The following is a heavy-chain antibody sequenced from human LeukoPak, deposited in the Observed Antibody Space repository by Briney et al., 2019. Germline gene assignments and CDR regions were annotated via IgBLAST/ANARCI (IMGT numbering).Heavy chain of an antibody. CDR1: GGSISSYY. D-gene: IGHD4-11*01. CDR2: IYYSGST. CDR3: ARDRPLQYSNYDEYYYGMDV. J-gene: IGHJ6*02. Sequence: PSETLSLTCTVSGGSISSYYWSWIRQPPGEGLEWIGYIYYSGSTNYNPSLKSRVTISVDASKNQFSLKLSSVTAADTAVYYCARDRPLQYSNYDEYYYGMDVWGQGTTVTVSS. V-gene: IGHV4-59*01.